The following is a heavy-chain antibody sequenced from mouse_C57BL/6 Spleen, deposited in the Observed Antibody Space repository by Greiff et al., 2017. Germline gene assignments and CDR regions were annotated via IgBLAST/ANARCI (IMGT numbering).Heavy chain of an antibody. D-gene: IGHD2-5*01. V-gene: IGHV5-4*01. CDR2: ISDGGSYT. CDR1: GFTFSSYA. Sequence: EVKVVESGGGLVKPGGSLKLSCAASGFTFSSYAMSWVRQTPEKRLEWVATISDGGSYTYYPDNVKGRFTISRDNAKNNLYLQMSHLKSEDTAMYYCAREGAYYSNAYWGQGTLVTVSA. J-gene: IGHJ3*01. CDR3: AREGAYYSNAY.